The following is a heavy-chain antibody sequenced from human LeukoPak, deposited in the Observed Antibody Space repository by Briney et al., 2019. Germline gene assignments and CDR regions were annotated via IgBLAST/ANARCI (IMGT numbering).Heavy chain of an antibody. J-gene: IGHJ5*02. D-gene: IGHD3-10*01. V-gene: IGHV3-7*01. CDR1: GFTFSSYW. Sequence: PGGSLRLSCAASGFTFSSYWMSWVRQAPGKGLEWVANIKQDGSEKYYVDSVKGRFTISRDNAKNSLYLQMNSLRAEDTDVYYCARDRALGWFDPWGQGTLVAVSS. CDR3: ARDRALGWFDP. CDR2: IKQDGSEK.